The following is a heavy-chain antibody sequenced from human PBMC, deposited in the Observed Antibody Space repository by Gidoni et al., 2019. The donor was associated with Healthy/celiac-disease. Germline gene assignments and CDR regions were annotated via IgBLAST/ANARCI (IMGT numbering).Heavy chain of an antibody. D-gene: IGHD1-26*01. V-gene: IGHV3-11*01. CDR2: ISSSGSTI. Sequence: QVQLVESGGGLVKPGGSLRLPCAASGFTFSDYDMSWIRQAPGKGLEWVSYISSSGSTIYYADSVKGRCTISRDNAKNSLYLQKNSLRAEDTAVYYCARVLEWMGFPYFDYWGQGTLVTVSS. CDR3: ARVLEWMGFPYFDY. J-gene: IGHJ4*02. CDR1: GFTFSDYD.